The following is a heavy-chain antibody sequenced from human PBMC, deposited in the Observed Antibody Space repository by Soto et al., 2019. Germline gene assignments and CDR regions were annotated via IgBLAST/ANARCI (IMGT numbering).Heavy chain of an antibody. Sequence: SETXSLTCTFSVFSIISGDYYWSWIRQPPGKGLEWIGYIYYSGSTYYNPSLKSRVTISVDKSKNQFSLKLSSVTAADTAVYYCARVKNIEASKYQFEYWGQGTLVTVS. CDR2: IYYSGST. D-gene: IGHD6-6*01. J-gene: IGHJ4*02. CDR3: ARVKNIEASKYQFEY. V-gene: IGHV4-30-4*01. CDR1: VFSIISGDYY.